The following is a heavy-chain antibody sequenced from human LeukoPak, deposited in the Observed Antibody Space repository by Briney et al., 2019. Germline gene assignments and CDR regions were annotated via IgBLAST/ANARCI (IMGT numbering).Heavy chain of an antibody. CDR3: AEDALDYYYDSSGYPKYFDY. CDR1: GFTFSSYA. D-gene: IGHD3-22*01. CDR2: ISGSGGST. Sequence: GGSLRLSCAASGFTFSSYAMSWVRQAPGKGLEWVSAISGSGGSTYYADSVKGRFTISRDNSKNTLYLQMNSLRAEDTAVYYCAEDALDYYYDSSGYPKYFDYWGQGTLVTVSS. J-gene: IGHJ4*02. V-gene: IGHV3-23*01.